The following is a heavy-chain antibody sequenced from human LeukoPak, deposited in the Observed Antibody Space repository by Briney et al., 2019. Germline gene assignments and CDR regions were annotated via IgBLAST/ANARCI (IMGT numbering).Heavy chain of an antibody. J-gene: IGHJ1*01. V-gene: IGHV3-23*01. CDR1: GFTFSSYA. Sequence: GGSLRLSCAASGFTFSSYAMSWVRQAPGKGLEWVSAICGSGGSTYYADSGKGRLTISRENSKNTLYVQMNSLRAEDTAVYYCAKAQYSSGWNFQHWGQGTLVTVSS. CDR2: ICGSGGST. D-gene: IGHD6-19*01. CDR3: AKAQYSSGWNFQH.